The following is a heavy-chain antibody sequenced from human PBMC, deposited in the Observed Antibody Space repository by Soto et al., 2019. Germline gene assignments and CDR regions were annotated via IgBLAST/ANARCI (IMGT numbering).Heavy chain of an antibody. Sequence: QVQLQESGPGLVKPSQTLSLTCTVSGGSISSGGYYWSWIRQHPGKGLEWIGYIYYSGSTYYNPSLKSRVTISVDTSKKQFSLKLSSVAAADTAVYYCARDKGDDGQQLVHRGGFDYWGQGTLVTVSS. CDR1: GGSISSGGYY. CDR2: IYYSGST. CDR3: ARDKGDDGQQLVHRGGFDY. V-gene: IGHV4-31*03. D-gene: IGHD6-13*01. J-gene: IGHJ4*02.